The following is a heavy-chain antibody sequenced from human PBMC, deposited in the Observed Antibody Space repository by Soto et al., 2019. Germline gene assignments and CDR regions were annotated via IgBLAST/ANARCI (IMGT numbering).Heavy chain of an antibody. J-gene: IGHJ6*02. CDR3: ARVGGWNSGMDV. D-gene: IGHD3-16*01. CDR2: INPNSGGT. V-gene: IGHV1-2*02. CDR1: GYTFTGYY. Sequence: RASVKVSCKASGYTFTGYYMHWVRQAPRQGLEWMGWINPNSGGTNYAQKFQGRVTMTRDTSISTAYMELSRLRSDDTAVYYCARVGGWNSGMDVWGQGTTVTVSS.